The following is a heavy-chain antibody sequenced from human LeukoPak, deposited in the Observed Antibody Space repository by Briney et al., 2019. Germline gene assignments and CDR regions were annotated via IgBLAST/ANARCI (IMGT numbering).Heavy chain of an antibody. CDR1: GFTFSSYW. CDR3: VRGNDYGGPHY. J-gene: IGHJ4*02. Sequence: GGSLRLSCAVSGFTFSSYWMHWVRQAPGKGLVWVSRIDRDGSRINYADSVKGRYTISRDNGKNTLFLQMNSLRAEDAAVYYCVRGNDYGGPHYWGQGTLVTVSS. V-gene: IGHV3-74*01. D-gene: IGHD4-23*01. CDR2: IDRDGSRI.